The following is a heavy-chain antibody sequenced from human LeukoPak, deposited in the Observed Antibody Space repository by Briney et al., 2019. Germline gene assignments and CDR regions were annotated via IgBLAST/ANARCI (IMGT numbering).Heavy chain of an antibody. CDR3: AKAEKRWLQLDSN. Sequence: PGGSLRLSCAASGFTFSSHWMSWVRQAPGKGPEWVANIKQDGTEIYYMDSVKGRFTISRDNAKNSLYLQMNSLRDEDTAVYYCAKAEKRWLQLDSNWGQGTLVTVSS. J-gene: IGHJ4*02. D-gene: IGHD5-24*01. CDR1: GFTFSSHW. CDR2: IKQDGTEI. V-gene: IGHV3-7*03.